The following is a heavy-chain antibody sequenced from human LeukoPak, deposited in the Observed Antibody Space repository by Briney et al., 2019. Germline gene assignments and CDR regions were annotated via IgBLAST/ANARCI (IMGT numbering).Heavy chain of an antibody. Sequence: GGSLRLSCAASGFTFSSYGMHWVRQAPGKGLEWVAVISYDGSNKYYADSVKGRFTISRDNSKNTLYLQMNSLRAEDTAVYYCARARGGYDFDYWGQGTLVTVSS. CDR1: GFTFSSYG. J-gene: IGHJ4*02. CDR2: ISYDGSNK. D-gene: IGHD5-12*01. CDR3: ARARGGYDFDY. V-gene: IGHV3-30*03.